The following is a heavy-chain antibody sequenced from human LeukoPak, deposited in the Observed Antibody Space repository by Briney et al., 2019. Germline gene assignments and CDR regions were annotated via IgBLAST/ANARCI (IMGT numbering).Heavy chain of an antibody. Sequence: SETLSLTCTVSGGSISSSSYYWGWIRQPPGKGLRWTGTIYYSGSTYYNPSLKSRVTISVDTSKNQFSLKLSSVTAADTAVYYCARHDGNTWSSSFDYWGQGALVTVSS. J-gene: IGHJ4*02. CDR2: IYYSGST. CDR1: GGSISSSSYY. D-gene: IGHD6-13*01. CDR3: ARHDGNTWSSSFDY. V-gene: IGHV4-39*01.